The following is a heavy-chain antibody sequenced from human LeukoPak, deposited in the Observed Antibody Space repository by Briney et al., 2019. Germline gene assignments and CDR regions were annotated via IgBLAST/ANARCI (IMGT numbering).Heavy chain of an antibody. D-gene: IGHD3-22*01. CDR1: GGTFSSYA. CDR3: ARSYYDSSGNYWGDYYYGMDV. J-gene: IGHJ6*02. Sequence: PKASVKVSCKASGGTFSSYAISWVRQAPGQGLEWMGGIIPIFGTANYAQKFQGRVTITADESTSTAYMELSSLRSADTAVYYCARSYYDSSGNYWGDYYYGMDVWGQGTTVTVSS. V-gene: IGHV1-69*13. CDR2: IIPIFGTA.